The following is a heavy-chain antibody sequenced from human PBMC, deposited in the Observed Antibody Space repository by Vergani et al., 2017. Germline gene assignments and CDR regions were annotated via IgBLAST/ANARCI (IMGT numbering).Heavy chain of an antibody. Sequence: QVQLQESGPGLVKPSGTLSLTCAVSGGSISSSNWWSRVRQPPGKGLEWIGEIYHSGSTNYNPSLKSRVTISVDKSKNQFSLKLSSVTAADTAVYYCARDSGGIAAAVPFDLWGRGTLVTVSS. J-gene: IGHJ2*01. D-gene: IGHD6-13*01. CDR2: IYHSGST. V-gene: IGHV4-4*02. CDR3: ARDSGGIAAAVPFDL. CDR1: GGSISSSNW.